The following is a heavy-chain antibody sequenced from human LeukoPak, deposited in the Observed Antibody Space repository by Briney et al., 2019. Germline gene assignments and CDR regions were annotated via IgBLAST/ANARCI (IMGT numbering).Heavy chain of an antibody. CDR3: AGSKRNGFDI. V-gene: IGHV3-48*01. CDR1: GFIFSSYG. Sequence: GGSLRLSCAASGFIFSSYGMHWVRQAPGKGLEWVSYISSSGSTIYYADSVKGRFTISRDNAMNSVYLQMNSLRAEDTAVYYYAGSKRNGFDIWGQGTMVTVSS. CDR2: ISSSGSTI. J-gene: IGHJ3*02.